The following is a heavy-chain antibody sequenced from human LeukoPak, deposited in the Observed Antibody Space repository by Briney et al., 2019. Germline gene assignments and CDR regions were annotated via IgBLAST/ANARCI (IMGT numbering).Heavy chain of an antibody. CDR1: GGSISSYY. V-gene: IGHV4-59*01. CDR2: IYYSGST. D-gene: IGHD6-13*01. J-gene: IGHJ6*02. CDR3: DSSMESVSWWNYYYGMDV. Sequence: SETLSLTCTVSGGSISSYYWSWIRQPPGKGLEWIGYIYYSGSTNYNPSLKSRVTISVDTSKNQFSLKLSSVTAAATAVYYCDSSMESVSWWNYYYGMDVWGQGTTVTVSS.